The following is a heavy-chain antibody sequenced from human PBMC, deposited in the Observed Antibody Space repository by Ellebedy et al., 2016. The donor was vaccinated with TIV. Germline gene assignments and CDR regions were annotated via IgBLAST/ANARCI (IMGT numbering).Heavy chain of an antibody. J-gene: IGHJ6*02. D-gene: IGHD3-3*01. V-gene: IGHV4-4*02. CDR3: ASGAVVYDFWSGLSHPYGMDV. CDR2: IYHSGST. CDR1: GGSISSSNW. Sequence: MPGGSLRLSCAVSGGSISSSNWWSWVRQPPGKGLEWIGEIYHSGSTNYNPSLKSRVTISVDKSKNQFSLKLSSVTAADTAVYYCASGAVVYDFWSGLSHPYGMDVWGQGTTVTVSS.